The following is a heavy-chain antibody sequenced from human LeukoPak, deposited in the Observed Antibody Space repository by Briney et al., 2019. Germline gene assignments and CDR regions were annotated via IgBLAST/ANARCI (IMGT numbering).Heavy chain of an antibody. CDR1: GFTFSSSG. J-gene: IGHJ4*02. Sequence: GGSLRLSCAASGFTFSSSGMTWVRQAPGKGLEWVSTFSGSGSNTYYADSVKGRFTISRDNSKNTLYLQMNSLRAEDTAIYYCAKGGTECAWGQGTLVTVSS. V-gene: IGHV3-23*01. D-gene: IGHD3-3*01. CDR3: AKGGTECA. CDR2: FSGSGSNT.